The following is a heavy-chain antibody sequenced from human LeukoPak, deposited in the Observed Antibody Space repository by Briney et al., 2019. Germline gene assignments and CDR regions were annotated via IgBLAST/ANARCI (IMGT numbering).Heavy chain of an antibody. CDR2: ISGGGGST. Sequence: GGSLRLSCAASEFTFSDYAMNWVRQAPGKGLEWVSGISGGGGSTYYADSVKGRFTISRDNSKNTLYLQMDSLRAEDTALYYCAKGSGINHYHWIDPWGQGTLVTVSS. J-gene: IGHJ5*02. V-gene: IGHV3-23*01. D-gene: IGHD1-14*01. CDR3: AKGSGINHYHWIDP. CDR1: EFTFSDYA.